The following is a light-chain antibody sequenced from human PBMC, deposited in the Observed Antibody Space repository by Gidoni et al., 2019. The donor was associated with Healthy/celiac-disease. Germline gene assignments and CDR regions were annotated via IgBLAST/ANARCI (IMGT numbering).Light chain of an antibody. CDR3: SSYTSSSTRV. Sequence: SITISCTGTSSDVGGYNYLSWYQQHPGKAPKLMIYEVSTRPSGVSNRFPVSKSGNTASLTSPWLQAEDEADYYCSSYTSSSTRVFGGGTKLTVL. CDR2: EVS. V-gene: IGLV2-14*01. J-gene: IGLJ2*01. CDR1: SSDVGGYNY.